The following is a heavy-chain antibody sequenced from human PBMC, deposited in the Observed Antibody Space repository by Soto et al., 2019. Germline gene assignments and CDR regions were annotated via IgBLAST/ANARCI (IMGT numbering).Heavy chain of an antibody. V-gene: IGHV1-46*01. CDR3: ARVVSSRDGYNYPFDY. CDR1: GYTFTSYY. Sequence: QVQLVQSGAEVKKPGASVKVSCKASGYTFTSYYMHRVRQAPGQGLEWMGIINPSGGSTSYAQKFQGRVTMTRDTSTSTVYMELSSLRSEDTAVYYCARVVSSRDGYNYPFDYWGQGTLVTVSS. D-gene: IGHD5-12*01. CDR2: INPSGGST. J-gene: IGHJ4*02.